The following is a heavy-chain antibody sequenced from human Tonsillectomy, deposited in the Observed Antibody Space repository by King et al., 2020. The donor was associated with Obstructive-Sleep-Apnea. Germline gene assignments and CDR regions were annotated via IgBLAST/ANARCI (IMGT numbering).Heavy chain of an antibody. CDR2: IDTNTGNP. Sequence: QLVQSGSELRKPGASVKVSCKASGSNLSTYVMNWVRQAPGQGLEWMGGIDTNTGNPTYAQGFTRRFVFSLDPSVSTAYLQISSLRTEDTAVYYCARGRSWFDPWGQGTLVTVSS. CDR1: GSNLSTYV. J-gene: IGHJ5*02. CDR3: ARGRSWFDP. V-gene: IGHV7-4-1*02.